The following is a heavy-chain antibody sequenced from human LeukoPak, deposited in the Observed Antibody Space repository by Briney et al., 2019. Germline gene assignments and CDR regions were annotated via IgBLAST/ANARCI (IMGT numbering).Heavy chain of an antibody. J-gene: IGHJ4*02. Sequence: PGGSLRLSCAVCGFTFSSYSMNWVRQAPGKGLEWVSAISGNSFWIYYADSVKGRFTISRDNAKNSLYLQMDSLRADDTAVYYCARKVPSAQSDFWGQGTLVTVSS. CDR3: ARKVPSAQSDF. V-gene: IGHV3-21*01. CDR1: GFTFSSYS. CDR2: ISGNSFWI.